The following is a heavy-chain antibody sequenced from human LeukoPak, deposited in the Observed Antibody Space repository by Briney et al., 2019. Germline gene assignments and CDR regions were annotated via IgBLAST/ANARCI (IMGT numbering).Heavy chain of an antibody. CDR1: GDSISSSSYY. V-gene: IGHV4-39*01. CDR3: ARPYSGYDGGTGDGPSSGYWKSFDR. D-gene: IGHD5-12*01. J-gene: IGHJ5*02. CDR2: IYYSGST. Sequence: SSETLSLTCTVSGDSISSSSYYWGWIRQPPGKGLEWLGRIYYSGSTYYNPSLTSRVTISVDTANNQFSLKLSSVTAAYTAVYYCARPYSGYDGGTGDGPSSGYWKSFDRSGQGTLVTVSS.